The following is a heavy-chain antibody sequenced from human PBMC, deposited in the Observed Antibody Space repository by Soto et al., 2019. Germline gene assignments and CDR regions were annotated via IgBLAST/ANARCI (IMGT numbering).Heavy chain of an antibody. CDR2: ISSSSYT. Sequence: GGSLRLSCAASGFTFSDYYMSWIRQAPGKGLEWVSYISSSSYTNYADSVKGRFTISRDNAKNSLYLQMNSLRAEDTAVYYCARALLVAGDLDYWGQGTLVTVSS. CDR1: GFTFSDYY. CDR3: ARALLVAGDLDY. J-gene: IGHJ4*02. V-gene: IGHV3-11*06. D-gene: IGHD7-27*01.